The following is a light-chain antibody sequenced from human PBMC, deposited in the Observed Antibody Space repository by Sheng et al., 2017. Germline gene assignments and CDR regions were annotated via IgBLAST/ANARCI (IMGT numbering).Light chain of an antibody. CDR3: QQSHSTLIT. Sequence: DIQMTQSPSSLSASVGDRVTITCRASQSITTYLNWYQQKPGKAPKLLIYSASNLQSGVPSRFSGSGSETHFTLTINSLQPEDSASYFCQQSHSTLITFGQGTRLEIK. CDR1: QSITTY. J-gene: IGKJ5*01. CDR2: SAS. V-gene: IGKV1-39*01.